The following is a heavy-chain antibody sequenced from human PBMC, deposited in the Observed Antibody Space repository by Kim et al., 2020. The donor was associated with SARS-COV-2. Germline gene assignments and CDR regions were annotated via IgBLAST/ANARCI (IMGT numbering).Heavy chain of an antibody. D-gene: IGHD3-10*01. CDR3: AKSIDYYGSGSLDY. Sequence: ADSVKGRFTISRDNAKNSLYLQMNSLRAEDTALYYCAKSIDYYGSGSLDYWGQGTLVTVSS. V-gene: IGHV3-9*01. J-gene: IGHJ4*02.